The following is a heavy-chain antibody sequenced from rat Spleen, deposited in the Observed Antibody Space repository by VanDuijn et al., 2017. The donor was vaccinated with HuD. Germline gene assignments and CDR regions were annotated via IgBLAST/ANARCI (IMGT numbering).Heavy chain of an antibody. Sequence: QVQLTESGPGLVQPSQTLSLTCTVSGFSLTRNGVSWVRQPPGRGLEWIATISTGGNTYYNSALKSRLSISRDTSKSQVFLKMNSLQTEDTAIYFCTRDHSYWGSYYPGGFAYWGQGTLVTVSS. CDR2: ISTGGNT. V-gene: IGHV2S12*01. CDR3: TRDHSYWGSYYPGGFAY. J-gene: IGHJ3*01. CDR1: GFSLTRNG. D-gene: IGHD1-12*02.